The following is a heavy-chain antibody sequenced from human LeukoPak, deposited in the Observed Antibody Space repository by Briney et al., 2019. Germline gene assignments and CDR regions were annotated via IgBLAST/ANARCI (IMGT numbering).Heavy chain of an antibody. V-gene: IGHV1-3*03. CDR1: GYTFTSYA. Sequence: ASVKVSCKASGYTFTSYAMHWVRQAPGQRLERMGWIDAGNGNTKYSQEFQGRVTITRDTSASTAYMELSSLRSEDMAVYYCARDYGLSSSRYLGTNWFDPWGQGTLVTVSS. D-gene: IGHD6-13*01. CDR2: IDAGNGNT. J-gene: IGHJ5*02. CDR3: ARDYGLSSSRYLGTNWFDP.